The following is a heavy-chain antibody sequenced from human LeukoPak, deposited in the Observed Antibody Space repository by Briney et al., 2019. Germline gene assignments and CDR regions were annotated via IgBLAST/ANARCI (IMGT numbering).Heavy chain of an antibody. CDR3: ARDDYGSGSWNDY. D-gene: IGHD3-10*01. CDR2: INSDGSST. CDR1: GFTFSSYW. V-gene: IGHV3-74*01. J-gene: IGHJ4*02. Sequence: GGSLRLSCAASGFTFSSYWMHWARQAPGKGLVWVSRINSDGSSTSYADSVKGRFTISRDNAKNTLYLQMNSLRAEDTALYYCARDDYGSGSWNDYWGQGTLVTVSS.